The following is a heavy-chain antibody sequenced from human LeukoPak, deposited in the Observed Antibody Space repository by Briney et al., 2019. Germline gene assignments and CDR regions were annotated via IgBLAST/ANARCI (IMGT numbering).Heavy chain of an antibody. CDR3: ARQTEPDYKTSGWYFDL. V-gene: IGHV4-59*08. Sequence: SETLSLTCTVSGGSISSYYWSWIRQPPGKGLEWIGYIYDSGSTNYIPSLKSRVTISIDTSKNQFSLKLTSVTAADTAVYYCARQTEPDYKTSGWYFDLWGRGTLVTVSS. CDR2: IYDSGST. J-gene: IGHJ2*01. CDR1: GGSISSYY. D-gene: IGHD1-14*01.